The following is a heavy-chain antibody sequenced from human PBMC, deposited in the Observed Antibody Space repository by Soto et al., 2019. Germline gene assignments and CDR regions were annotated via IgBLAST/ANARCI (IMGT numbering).Heavy chain of an antibody. V-gene: IGHV1-3*01. CDR1: GYTFTSYA. J-gene: IGHJ4*02. CDR2: INAGNGNT. D-gene: IGHD2-21*02. CDR3: AKDKVPVVVTAPFDY. Sequence: ASVKVSCKASGYTFTSYAMHWVRQAPGQRLEWMGWINAGNGNTKYSQKFQGRVTIIRDTSASTAYMELSSLRSEDTAVYYCAKDKVPVVVTAPFDYWGQGTLVTVSS.